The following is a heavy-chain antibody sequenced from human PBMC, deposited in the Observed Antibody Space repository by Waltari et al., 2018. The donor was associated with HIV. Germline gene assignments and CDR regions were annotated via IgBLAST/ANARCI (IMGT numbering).Heavy chain of an antibody. J-gene: IGHJ6*02. CDR3: ASGEATVTTVWSYYYGMDV. CDR1: GFTFSSYA. Sequence: QVQLVESGGGVVQPGRSLRLSCAASGFTFSSYAMHWVRQAPGKGLEWVAVISYDGSNKYYADSVKGRFTISRDKSKNTLYLQMNSRRAEDTAVYYCASGEATVTTVWSYYYGMDVWGQGTTVTVSS. D-gene: IGHD4-17*01. CDR2: ISYDGSNK. V-gene: IGHV3-30-3*01.